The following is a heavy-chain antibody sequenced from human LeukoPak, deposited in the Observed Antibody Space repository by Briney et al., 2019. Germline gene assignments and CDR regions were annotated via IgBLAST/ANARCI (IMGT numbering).Heavy chain of an antibody. CDR3: ARGEF. CDR2: IHHSGST. CDR1: GVSISSSSYY. V-gene: IGHV4-39*01. J-gene: IGHJ4*02. Sequence: PSETLSLTCTVSGVSISSSSYYWGWIRQPPGKGLEWIGSIHHSGSTYYNPSLKSRVTISVDTSRNQFSLKVNSVTAADTAVYYCARGEFWGQGTLVTVSS. D-gene: IGHD3-10*01.